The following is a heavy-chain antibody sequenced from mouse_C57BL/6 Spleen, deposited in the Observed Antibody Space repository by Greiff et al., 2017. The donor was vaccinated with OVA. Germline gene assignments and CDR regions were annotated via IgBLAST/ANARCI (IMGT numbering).Heavy chain of an antibody. J-gene: IGHJ4*01. CDR2: IYPGDGDT. Sequence: VQLKQSGPELVKPGASVKISCKASGYAFSSSWMNWVKQRPGKGLEWIGRIYPGDGDTNYNGKFKGKATLTADKSSSTAYTQLSSLTSEDSAVYFCARPLYYSNSYAMDYWGQGTSVTVSS. CDR1: GYAFSSSW. V-gene: IGHV1-82*01. CDR3: ARPLYYSNSYAMDY. D-gene: IGHD2-5*01.